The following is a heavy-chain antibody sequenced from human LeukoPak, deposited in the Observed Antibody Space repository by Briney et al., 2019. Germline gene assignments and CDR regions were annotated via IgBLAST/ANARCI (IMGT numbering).Heavy chain of an antibody. CDR2: INHSGST. CDR3: ARGRFSSRWYVSYYYYGMDV. Sequence: SETLSLTCAVYGGSFSGYYWSWIRQPPGKGLEWIGEINHSGSTNYNPSLKSRVTISVDTSKNQFSLKLSSVTAADTAVYYCARGRFSSRWYVSYYYYGMDVWGQGTTVTVSS. J-gene: IGHJ6*02. CDR1: GGSFSGYY. D-gene: IGHD6-13*01. V-gene: IGHV4-34*01.